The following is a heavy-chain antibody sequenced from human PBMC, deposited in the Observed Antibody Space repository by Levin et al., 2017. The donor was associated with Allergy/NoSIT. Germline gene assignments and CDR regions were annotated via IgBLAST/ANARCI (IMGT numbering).Heavy chain of an antibody. D-gene: IGHD6-13*01. CDR1: GFSFDDYA. J-gene: IGHJ4*02. CDR2: ISWNGDTT. Sequence: QAGGSLRLSCVASGFSFDDYAMHWVRQTPGKGLEWVSLISWNGDTTYYADSVRGRFTISRDNSKNSLYLQMNSLSAEDSALYYCVKDLTYGVAEAGGLDFWGQGTLVTVSS. CDR3: VKDLTYGVAEAGGLDF. V-gene: IGHV3-43D*03.